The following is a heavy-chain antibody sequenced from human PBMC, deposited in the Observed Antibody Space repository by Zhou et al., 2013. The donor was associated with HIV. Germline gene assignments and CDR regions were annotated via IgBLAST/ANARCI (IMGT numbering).Heavy chain of an antibody. J-gene: IGHJ6*02. Sequence: QVQLVQSGAEVKKPGSSVKVSCKASGGSFSSYAISWVRQAPGQGLEWMGGIIPIFGRPNYAQKFQGRLTITADESTTTAHMELSSLRSEDTAVYYCGRGDLWSYYYYGMDVWGQGTTVTVSS. CDR1: GGSFSSYA. D-gene: IGHD3-10*01. CDR3: GRGDLWSYYYYGMDV. CDR2: IIPIFGRP. V-gene: IGHV1-69*12.